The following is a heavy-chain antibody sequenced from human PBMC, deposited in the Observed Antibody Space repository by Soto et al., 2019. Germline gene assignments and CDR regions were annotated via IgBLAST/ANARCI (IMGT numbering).Heavy chain of an antibody. V-gene: IGHV1-18*01. Sequence: QVHLVQSGAEVKKPGASVKVSCKGSGYGFTTYGITWVRQAPGQGLEWMAWISAHNGNTNYAQKLQGRVTVTRATSPSTAYMELRSLRSDDTAVYYCARGRYGDYWGQGALVTVSS. D-gene: IGHD1-1*01. CDR3: ARGRYGDY. CDR1: GYGFTTYG. J-gene: IGHJ4*02. CDR2: ISAHNGNT.